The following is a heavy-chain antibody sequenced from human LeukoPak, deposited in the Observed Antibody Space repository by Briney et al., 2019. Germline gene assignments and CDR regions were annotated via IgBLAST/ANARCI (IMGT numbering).Heavy chain of an antibody. CDR2: IYSGGST. CDR1: GFTFSSYS. V-gene: IGHV3-66*02. Sequence: GGSLRLSCAASGFTFSSYSMNWVRQAPGKGLEWVSVIYSGGSTYYADSVKGRFTISRDNSKNTLYLQMNSLRAEDTAVYYCASPYIVATIFNYYYGMDVWGQGTTVTVSS. CDR3: ASPYIVATIFNYYYGMDV. J-gene: IGHJ6*02. D-gene: IGHD5-12*01.